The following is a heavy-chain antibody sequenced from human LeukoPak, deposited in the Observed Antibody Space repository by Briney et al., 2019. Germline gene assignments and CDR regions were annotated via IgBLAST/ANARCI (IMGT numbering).Heavy chain of an antibody. J-gene: IGHJ5*02. Sequence: SETLSLTCTVSGGSIRSSYYYWGWIRQPPGKGLEWIGSIYDSWSTYYNPSLKSRLTISVDTSKNQFSLKLNSVTAADTVVHYCARHYGPWGQGTLVSVSS. V-gene: IGHV4-39*01. CDR1: GGSIRSSYYY. D-gene: IGHD3-10*01. CDR3: ARHYGP. CDR2: IYDSWST.